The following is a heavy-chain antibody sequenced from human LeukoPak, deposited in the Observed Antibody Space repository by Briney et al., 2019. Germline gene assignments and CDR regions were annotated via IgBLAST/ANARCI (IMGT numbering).Heavy chain of an antibody. V-gene: IGHV3-53*01. J-gene: IGHJ5*02. Sequence: GGSLRLSCAASGFTVSSNYMNWVRQAPGKGLEWVSVIYSGGSTYYADSVTGRFTISRDNSKNTLYLQMNSLRVEDTAVYYCASGPSGSYLRAWGQGTLVTVSS. CDR3: ASGPSGSYLRA. D-gene: IGHD1-26*01. CDR2: IYSGGST. CDR1: GFTVSSNY.